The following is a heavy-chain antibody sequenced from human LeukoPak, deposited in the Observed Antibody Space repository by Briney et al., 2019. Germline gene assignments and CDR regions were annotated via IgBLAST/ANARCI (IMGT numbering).Heavy chain of an antibody. CDR1: GFTFSDSG. D-gene: IGHD3-16*01. V-gene: IGHV3-30*03. CDR3: VREGNWAY. CDR2: ISYDGINK. J-gene: IGHJ4*01. Sequence: GGSLRLSRAASGFTFSDSGLHWVRQAPGKGLEWVAVISYDGINKHYADSAKGRFTVSRDNSKKTVYLQMNSLRVEDTAVYYCVREGNWAYWGQGTLVTVSS.